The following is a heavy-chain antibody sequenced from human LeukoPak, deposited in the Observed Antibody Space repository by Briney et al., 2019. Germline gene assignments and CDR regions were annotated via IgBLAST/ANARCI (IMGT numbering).Heavy chain of an antibody. J-gene: IGHJ4*02. CDR1: GYTFSSYY. CDR2: INTSGGNT. CDR3: ARARGCSGGSCYGDFDY. D-gene: IGHD2-15*01. V-gene: IGHV1-46*01. Sequence: ASVKVSCKASGYTFSSYYVHWVRQAPGQGLEWMGMINTSGGNTSYAHKFQGRVTMTRDTSTSTVYMELSSLRSEDTAVYYCARARGCSGGSCYGDFDYWGQGILVTVSS.